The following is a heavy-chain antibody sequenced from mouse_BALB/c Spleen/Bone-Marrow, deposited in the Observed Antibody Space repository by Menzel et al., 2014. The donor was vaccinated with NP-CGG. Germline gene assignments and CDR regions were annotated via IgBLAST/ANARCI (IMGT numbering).Heavy chain of an antibody. CDR1: GYTFTSYW. CDR2: IAPGSGST. CDR3: ARGGLHSFDY. J-gene: IGHJ2*01. V-gene: IGHV1S41*01. D-gene: IGHD3-3*01. Sequence: DLVKPGASVKLSCKASGYTFTSYWINWIKQRPGQGLEWIGRIAPGSGSTYYNEMFKGKATLIVDTSSSTAYIQLSSLSSEDSAVYFCARGGLHSFDYWGQGTTLTVSS.